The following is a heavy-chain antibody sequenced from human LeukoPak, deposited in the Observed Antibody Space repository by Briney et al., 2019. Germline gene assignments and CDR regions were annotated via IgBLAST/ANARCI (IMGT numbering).Heavy chain of an antibody. Sequence: WASVKVSCKSSVYTFTIYGISCVRQAPAQALECMGWISAYNGNTNYAQKLQGRVTMTTDTTTSTAYIELRSLRSDAAAVYYCARAGYGDYGDSWGQGTLVTVSS. V-gene: IGHV1-18*01. CDR3: ARAGYGDYGDS. CDR2: ISAYNGNT. J-gene: IGHJ4*02. CDR1: VYTFTIYG. D-gene: IGHD4-17*01.